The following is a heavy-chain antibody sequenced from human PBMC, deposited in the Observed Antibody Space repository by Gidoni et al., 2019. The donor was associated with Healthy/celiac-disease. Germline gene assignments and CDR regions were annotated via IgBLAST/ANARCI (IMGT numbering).Heavy chain of an antibody. Sequence: QLQLQESGPGLVKPSETLSLTCTVSGGSISSVVTTGAGSASPPGKGLEWIGSIYYSGSTYYNPSLKSRVTISVDTSKNQFSLKLSSVTAADTAVYYCASRITIFGVVISDAFDIWGQGTMVTVSS. V-gene: IGHV4-39*01. CDR2: IYYSGST. D-gene: IGHD3-3*01. CDR1: GGSISSVVTT. J-gene: IGHJ3*02. CDR3: ASRITIFGVVISDAFDI.